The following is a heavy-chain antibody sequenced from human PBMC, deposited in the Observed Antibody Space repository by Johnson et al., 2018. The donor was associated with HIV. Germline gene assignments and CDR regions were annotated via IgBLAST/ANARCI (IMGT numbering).Heavy chain of an antibody. V-gene: IGHV3-7*05. CDR2: IKEDGSEK. CDR1: GFSIRNFW. J-gene: IGHJ3*02. D-gene: IGHD3-16*02. Sequence: VQLVESGGGLVQPGGSLRLSCAVSGFSIRNFWMTWVRQAPGKGLEWVANIKEDGSEKNYVDSVKGRVTISRDNAKNSLYLQMNSLRAEDTAKYYCARDDLYRMYALTALDIWGQGTMVIVSS. CDR3: ARDDLYRMYALTALDI.